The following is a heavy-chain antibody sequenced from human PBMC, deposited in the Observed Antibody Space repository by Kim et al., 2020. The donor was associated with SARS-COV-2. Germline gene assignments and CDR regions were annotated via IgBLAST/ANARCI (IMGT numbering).Heavy chain of an antibody. CDR2: SSPRGGSP. CDR1: GYIFTTYY. D-gene: IGHD1-20*01. CDR3: TREIIGTSLFDY. J-gene: IGHJ4*02. Sequence: ASVKVSCKASGYIFTTYYMHWVRQAPGQGLEWMGMSSPRGGSPNYAQKFHGRVTMTRDTATNTAYMELSSLISEDTAIYYCTREIIGTSLFDYWGQGTLV. V-gene: IGHV1-46*01.